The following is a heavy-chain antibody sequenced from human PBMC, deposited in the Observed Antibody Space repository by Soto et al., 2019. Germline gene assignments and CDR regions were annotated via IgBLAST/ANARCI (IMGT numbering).Heavy chain of an antibody. CDR3: PHGAGRGYRYAA. J-gene: IGHJ4*02. V-gene: IGHV2-5*02. CDR1: GFSLSTSGGG. D-gene: IGHD5-18*01. Sequence: QITLKESGPTLVKPTQTLTLTCTFSGFSLSTSGGGVGWIRQPPGKALEWLALVNWDDDKRYSPSLKSRLTVPKDPPKNQVVLTSPNMDPGDTATYYCPHGAGRGYRYAAGGQGPLVTVSS. CDR2: VNWDDDK.